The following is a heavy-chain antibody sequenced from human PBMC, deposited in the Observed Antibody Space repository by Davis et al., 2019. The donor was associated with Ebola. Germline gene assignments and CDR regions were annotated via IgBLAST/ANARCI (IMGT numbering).Heavy chain of an antibody. CDR2: INPNSGGT. V-gene: IGHV1-2*04. J-gene: IGHJ4*02. CDR1: GYTFTGYY. CDR3: AASAGTVGKFDF. D-gene: IGHD1-14*01. Sequence: ASVKVSCKASGYTFTGYYMHWVRQAPGQGLEWMGWINPNSGGTNYAQKFQGWVTMTRDTSISTAYMELSRLRFEDTAVYYCAASAGTVGKFDFWGQGTLVTVSS.